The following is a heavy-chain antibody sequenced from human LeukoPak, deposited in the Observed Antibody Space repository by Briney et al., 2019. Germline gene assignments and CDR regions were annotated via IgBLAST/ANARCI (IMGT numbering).Heavy chain of an antibody. CDR3: ARDRYSGSYDAFDI. Sequence: SVKVSCKASGGTFISYAISWVRQAPGQGLEWMGGIIPIFGTANYAQKFQGRVTITADESTSTAYMELSSLRSEDTAVYYCARDRYSGSYDAFDIWGQGTMVTVSS. J-gene: IGHJ3*02. CDR1: GGTFISYA. V-gene: IGHV1-69*13. CDR2: IIPIFGTA. D-gene: IGHD1-26*01.